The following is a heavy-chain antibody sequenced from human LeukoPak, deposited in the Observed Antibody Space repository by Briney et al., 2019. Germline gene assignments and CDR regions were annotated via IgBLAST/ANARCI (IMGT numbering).Heavy chain of an antibody. CDR2: MNPNSGNT. D-gene: IGHD6-19*01. V-gene: IGHV1-8*03. Sequence: ASVKVSCKASGYTFTSYDINWVRQATGQGLEWMGWMNPNSGNTGYAQKFQGRVTITRNTSISTAYMELSSLRSEDTAVYYCARDLSSGWVDYFDYWGQGTLVTVSS. CDR1: GYTFTSYD. J-gene: IGHJ4*02. CDR3: ARDLSSGWVDYFDY.